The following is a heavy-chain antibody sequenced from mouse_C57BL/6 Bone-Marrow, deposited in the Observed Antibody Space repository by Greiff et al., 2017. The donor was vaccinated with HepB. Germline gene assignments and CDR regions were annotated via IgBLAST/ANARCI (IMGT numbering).Heavy chain of an antibody. CDR1: GFSLTSYG. V-gene: IGHV2-2*01. Sequence: QVQLKQSGPGLVQPSQCLSITCTVSGFSLTSYGVHWVSQSPGKGLEWLGVIWTGGSTNYNAGFITRLYIIKDNSTSQVFFKKNSLQADDTAIYYCARKCHSSYYAMDYWGQGTSVTVSS. CDR3: ARKCHSSYYAMDY. J-gene: IGHJ4*01. D-gene: IGHD1-1*01. CDR2: IWTGGST.